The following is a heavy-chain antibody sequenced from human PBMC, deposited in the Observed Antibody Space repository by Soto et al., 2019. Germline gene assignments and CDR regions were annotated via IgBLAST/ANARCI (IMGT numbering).Heavy chain of an antibody. V-gene: IGHV1-69*13. Sequence: SVKVSCKASGGTFSSYAISWVRQAPGQGLEWMGGIIPIFGTANYAQKFQGRVTITADESTSTAYMELSSLRSEDTAVYYCASSAYGSGTIPYYYYGMDVWGQGTTVTVSS. CDR1: GGTFSSYA. J-gene: IGHJ6*02. CDR2: IIPIFGTA. CDR3: ASSAYGSGTIPYYYYGMDV. D-gene: IGHD3-10*01.